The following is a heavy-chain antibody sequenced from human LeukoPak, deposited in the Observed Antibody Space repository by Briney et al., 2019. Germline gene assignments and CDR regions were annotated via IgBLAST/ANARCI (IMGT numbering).Heavy chain of an antibody. CDR1: GLTFSGQW. D-gene: IGHD3-16*02. J-gene: IGHJ4*02. CDR3: GYTNNFYH. CDR2: IKHDGREK. Sequence: PGGSLRLSCAASGLTFSGQWLNWVRQAPGQGLEWVANIKHDGREKYYVDSVKGRFTISRDDGQNSLSLHMNSVRAEDTAVYYCGYTNNFYHWGQGALVVVSS. V-gene: IGHV3-7*01.